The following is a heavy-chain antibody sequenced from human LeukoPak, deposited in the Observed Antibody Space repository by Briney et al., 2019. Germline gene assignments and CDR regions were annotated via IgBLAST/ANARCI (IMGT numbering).Heavy chain of an antibody. D-gene: IGHD1-14*01. V-gene: IGHV3-7*01. CDR3: AREVWGPEY. Sequence: GGSLRLSCAASGFTFTKYWMTWVRQAPGKGLEWVGNIKQDGSDKNYMDSVKGRFTISRDNTKNSVYLQMSSLRAEDTAVYYCAREVWGPEYWGQRTLVTVSS. CDR1: GFTFTKYW. J-gene: IGHJ4*02. CDR2: IKQDGSDK.